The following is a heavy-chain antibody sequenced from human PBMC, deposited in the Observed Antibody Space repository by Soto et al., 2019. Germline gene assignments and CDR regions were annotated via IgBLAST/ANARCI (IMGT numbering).Heavy chain of an antibody. CDR2: MNPNSGNT. D-gene: IGHD2-2*01. J-gene: IGHJ6*03. V-gene: IGHV1-8*01. Sequence: ASVKVSCKASGYTFTSYDINWVRQATGQGLEWMGWMNPNSGNTGYAQKFQGRVTMTRNTSISTAYMELSSLRSEDTAVYYCARVVVVPAATSLGDYYYYYMDVWGKGTTVTVSS. CDR3: ARVVVVPAATSLGDYYYYYMDV. CDR1: GYTFTSYD.